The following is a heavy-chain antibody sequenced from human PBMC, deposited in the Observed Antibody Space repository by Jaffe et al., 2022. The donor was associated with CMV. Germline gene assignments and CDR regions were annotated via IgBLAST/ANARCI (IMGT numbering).Heavy chain of an antibody. CDR2: ISSSSSYI. CDR3: ARDLIARGRGGGFGVVTKRPYYYYYMDV. V-gene: IGHV3-21*01. Sequence: EVQLVESGGGLVKPGGSLRLSCAASGFTFSSYSMNWVRQAPGKGLEWVSSISSSSSYIYYADSVKGRFTISRDNAKNSLYLQMNSLRAEDTAVYYCARDLIARGRGGGFGVVTKRPYYYYYMDVWGKGTTVTVSS. J-gene: IGHJ6*03. CDR1: GFTFSSYS. D-gene: IGHD3-3*01.